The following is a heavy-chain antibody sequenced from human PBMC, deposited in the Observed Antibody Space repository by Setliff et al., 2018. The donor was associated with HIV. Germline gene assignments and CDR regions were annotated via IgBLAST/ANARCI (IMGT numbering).Heavy chain of an antibody. J-gene: IGHJ6*04. D-gene: IGHD1-7*01. V-gene: IGHV1-2*06. Sequence: ASVKVSCKASGYTFTDYYVHWVRQAPGQGLEWMGRINPKSGGTNYVQKFQGRVTMTRDTSINTAYLELSRLRSDDTAVYYCAKDRTGTGTTLHVWGKGTTVTVSS. CDR3: AKDRTGTGTTLHV. CDR2: INPKSGGT. CDR1: GYTFTDYY.